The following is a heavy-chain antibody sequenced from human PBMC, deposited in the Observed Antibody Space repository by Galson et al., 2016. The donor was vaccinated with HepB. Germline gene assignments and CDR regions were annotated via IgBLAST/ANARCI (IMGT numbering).Heavy chain of an antibody. J-gene: IGHJ4*02. CDR1: GGSFNSRSYY. Sequence: ETLSLTCSVSGGSFNSRSYYWGWIRQPPGKGLEWIGNIDYYGSSHYNPSLESRVTISLDTSKDKLSLMLTSLTAADTGIYYCARTMVLRDFDSFALWGQGTQVIVSS. V-gene: IGHV4-39*01. CDR2: IDYYGSS. CDR3: ARTMVLRDFDSFAL. D-gene: IGHD3-9*01.